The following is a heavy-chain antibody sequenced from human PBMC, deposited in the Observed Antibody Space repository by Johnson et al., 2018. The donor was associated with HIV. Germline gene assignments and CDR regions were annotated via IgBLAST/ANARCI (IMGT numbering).Heavy chain of an antibody. CDR3: ARDRAAAVSDAVDI. J-gene: IGHJ3*02. CDR2: IYSGGST. CDR1: GFTVSSNY. V-gene: IGHV3-66*01. D-gene: IGHD6-13*01. Sequence: VQLVESGGGLVQPGGSLRLSCAASGFTVSSNYMSWVRQAPGKGLEWVSVIYSGGSTYYADSVKGRFTISRDNSKNTLYLQMNSLRAEDTVVYYCARDRAAAVSDAVDIWGQGTMVTVSS.